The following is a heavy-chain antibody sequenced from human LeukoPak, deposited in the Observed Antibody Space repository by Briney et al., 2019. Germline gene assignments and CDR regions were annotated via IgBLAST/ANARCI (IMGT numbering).Heavy chain of an antibody. D-gene: IGHD3-10*01. CDR3: ARYSHDYGSGSAPRFDY. Sequence: GGSLRLSCAASGFTFSRYGMHWVRQAPGKGLEWVAVIWYDGSNKYYADSVKGRFTISRDNSKNTLYLQMNSLRAEDTAVYYCARYSHDYGSGSAPRFDYCGQGTLFTVSS. CDR1: GFTFSRYG. V-gene: IGHV3-33*01. CDR2: IWYDGSNK. J-gene: IGHJ4*02.